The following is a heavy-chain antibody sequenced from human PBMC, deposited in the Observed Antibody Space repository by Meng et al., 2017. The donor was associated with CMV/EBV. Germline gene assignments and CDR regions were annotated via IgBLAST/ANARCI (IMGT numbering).Heavy chain of an antibody. V-gene: IGHV3-48*03. Sequence: GESLKISCAASGFTFSSYEMNWVRQAPGKGLEWVSYISSSGSTIYYADSVKGRFTISRDNAKNSLYLQMNSLRAEDTAVYYCAKNRVVFGVARRYHGMDVWGPGTAVTVSS. J-gene: IGHJ6*02. CDR2: ISSSGSTI. D-gene: IGHD3-3*01. CDR3: AKNRVVFGVARRYHGMDV. CDR1: GFTFSSYE.